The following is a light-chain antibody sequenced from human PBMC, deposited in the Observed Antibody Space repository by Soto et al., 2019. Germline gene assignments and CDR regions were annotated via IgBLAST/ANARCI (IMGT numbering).Light chain of an antibody. V-gene: IGLV3-1*01. CDR2: EDA. CDR3: QAWDGSNAV. Sequence: SYELTQPPSVSVSPGQTASITCSGDNLESKYAFWYQQKPGQSPVLVIYEDAKRPSGIPERFSGSNSGNTATLTISGTQAMDEADYYCQAWDGSNAVFGTGTKVTVL. J-gene: IGLJ1*01. CDR1: NLESKY.